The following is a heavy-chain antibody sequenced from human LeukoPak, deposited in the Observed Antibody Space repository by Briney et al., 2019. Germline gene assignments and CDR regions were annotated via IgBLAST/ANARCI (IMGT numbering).Heavy chain of an antibody. Sequence: ASVKVSCKASGYTFTGYYMHWVRQAPGQGLEWMGWINPNSGGTNYAQKFQGRVTMTRDTSISTAYMELSRLRSEDTAVYYCATGTRSGRVADPFDYWGQGTLVTVSS. J-gene: IGHJ4*02. CDR1: GYTFTGYY. CDR3: ATGTRSGRVADPFDY. V-gene: IGHV1-2*02. D-gene: IGHD6-19*01. CDR2: INPNSGGT.